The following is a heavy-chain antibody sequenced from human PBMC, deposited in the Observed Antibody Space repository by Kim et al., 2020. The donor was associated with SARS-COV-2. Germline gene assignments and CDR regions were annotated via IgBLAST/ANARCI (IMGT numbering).Heavy chain of an antibody. J-gene: IGHJ4*02. V-gene: IGHV3-21*01. CDR3: ARLVSSSAGKDY. Sequence: YYADTVKGRFTISRDNDKNSLYLQMNSLRDEDTAVYYCARLVSSSAGKDYWGQGTLVTVSS. D-gene: IGHD6-6*01.